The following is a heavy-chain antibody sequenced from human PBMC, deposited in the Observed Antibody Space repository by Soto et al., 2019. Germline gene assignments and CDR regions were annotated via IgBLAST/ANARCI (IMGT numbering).Heavy chain of an antibody. CDR1: GYTFTSYG. CDR2: ISAYNGNT. D-gene: IGHD3-9*01. J-gene: IGHJ4*02. Sequence: QVQLVQSGAEVKKPGASVKVSCKASGYTFTSYGISWVRQAPGQGLEWMGWISAYNGNTNYAQKLQGRVTMTTDTSTSTAYMELRSVRSDDPAVYYCARSRGYYDILTGYYYCDYWGQGTLVTASS. V-gene: IGHV1-18*01. CDR3: ARSRGYYDILTGYYYCDY.